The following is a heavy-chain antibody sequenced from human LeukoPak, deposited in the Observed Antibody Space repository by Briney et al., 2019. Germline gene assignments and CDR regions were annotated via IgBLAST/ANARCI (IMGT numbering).Heavy chain of an antibody. V-gene: IGHV3-23*01. CDR1: GFTFSSYW. CDR3: ASGAYYFDY. J-gene: IGHJ4*02. Sequence: GGSLRLSCAASGFTFSSYWMHWVRQAPGKGLEWVSAISGSGGSTYYADSVKGRFTVSRDNSKNTLYLQMNSLRAEDTAVYYCASGAYYFDYWGQGTLVTVSS. CDR2: ISGSGGST.